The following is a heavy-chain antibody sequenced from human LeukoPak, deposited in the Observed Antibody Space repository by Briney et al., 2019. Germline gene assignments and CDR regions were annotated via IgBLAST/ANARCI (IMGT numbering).Heavy chain of an antibody. CDR2: IWYDGNNK. CDR3: ARSYCSGGSCYSFDY. V-gene: IGHV3-33*01. Sequence: GGSLRLSCAASGFTFSNYGMHWVRQAPGKGLEWVAVIWYDGNNKYYADSVKGRFTTSRDNSKNTLYLQMNSLRAEDTAVYYCARSYCSGGSCYSFDYWGQGTLVTVSS. CDR1: GFTFSNYG. D-gene: IGHD2-15*01. J-gene: IGHJ4*02.